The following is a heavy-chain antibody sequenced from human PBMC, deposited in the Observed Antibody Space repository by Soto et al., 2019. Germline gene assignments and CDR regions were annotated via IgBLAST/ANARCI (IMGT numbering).Heavy chain of an antibody. J-gene: IGHJ5*02. V-gene: IGHV3-23*01. CDR3: AKAPMDFSTVRTPNWFDP. CDR2: ISGSGGTK. CDR1: GFTFSTYA. D-gene: IGHD3-3*01. Sequence: SLRLSCAASGFTFSTYAMSWVRQSPRKGLEWVSVISGSGGTKYYADSVKGRFTISRDNAKNTVYLQMNSLRAEDTAVYYWAKAPMDFSTVRTPNWFDPWGQGTLVTVSS.